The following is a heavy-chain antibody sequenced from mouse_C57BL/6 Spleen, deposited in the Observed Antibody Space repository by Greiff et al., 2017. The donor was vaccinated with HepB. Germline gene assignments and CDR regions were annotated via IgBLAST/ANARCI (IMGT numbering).Heavy chain of an antibody. V-gene: IGHV3-6*01. CDR2: ISYDGSN. CDR3: ARDRIYYGNYEDY. CDR1: GYSITSGYY. J-gene: IGHJ2*01. Sequence: ESGPGLVKPSQSLSLTCSVTGYSITSGYYWNWIRQFPGNKLEWMGYISYDGSNNYNPSLKNRISITRDTTKNQFFLKLNSVTTEDTATYYCARDRIYYGNYEDYWGQGTTLTVSS. D-gene: IGHD2-1*01.